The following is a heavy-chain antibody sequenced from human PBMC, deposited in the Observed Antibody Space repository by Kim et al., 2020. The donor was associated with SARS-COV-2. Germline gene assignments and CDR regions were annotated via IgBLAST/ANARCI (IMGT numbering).Heavy chain of an antibody. CDR3: ARERFSVAVFWFDP. D-gene: IGHD6-19*01. V-gene: IGHV3-20*03. J-gene: IGHJ5*02. Sequence: DSVKGRFTISRDNAKNSLYLQMNSLRAEDTALYYCARERFSVAVFWFDPWGQGTLVTVSS.